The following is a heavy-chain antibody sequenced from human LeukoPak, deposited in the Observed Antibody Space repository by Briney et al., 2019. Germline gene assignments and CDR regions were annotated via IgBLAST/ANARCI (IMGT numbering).Heavy chain of an antibody. CDR1: GFTFSSYA. J-gene: IGHJ4*02. D-gene: IGHD2/OR15-2a*01. V-gene: IGHV3-23*01. Sequence: QAGGSLRLSCAASGFTFSSYAINWVRQAPGKGLEWVSTVSATGGRTYYAGSVKGRLTISRDNSKNTLYLQMNSLRAEDTAVYYCAKSPSNNFYYFDYWGQGILATVSS. CDR3: AKSPSNNFYYFDY. CDR2: VSATGGRT.